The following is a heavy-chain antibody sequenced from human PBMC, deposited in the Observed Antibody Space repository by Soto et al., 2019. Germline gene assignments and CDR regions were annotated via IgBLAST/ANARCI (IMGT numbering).Heavy chain of an antibody. CDR2: IWYDGSHK. CDR3: ARAGGPFDY. J-gene: IGHJ4*02. D-gene: IGHD3-10*01. V-gene: IGHV3-33*01. Sequence: QVQLVESGGGVVQPGRSLRLSCAASGFTFSTYGMHWVRQAPGMGLEWVAVIWYDGSHKDYADSVKGRFTISRDNSKNTLYRQVNSLRVEDTAVYYCARAGGPFDYWGQGTLVTVSS. CDR1: GFTFSTYG.